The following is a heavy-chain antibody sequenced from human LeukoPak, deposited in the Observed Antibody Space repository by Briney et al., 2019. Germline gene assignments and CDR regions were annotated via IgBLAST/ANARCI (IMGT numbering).Heavy chain of an antibody. CDR1: GYTFTSYY. CDR3: ARDEIYYGSGSFPYFDY. J-gene: IGHJ4*02. Sequence: ASVKASCKASGYTFTSYYMHWVRQAPGQGLEWMGIINPSGGSTSYAQKFQGRVTMTRDTSTGTGYMELSSLRSEDTAVYYCARDEIYYGSGSFPYFDYWGQGTLVTVSS. V-gene: IGHV1-46*03. CDR2: INPSGGST. D-gene: IGHD3-10*01.